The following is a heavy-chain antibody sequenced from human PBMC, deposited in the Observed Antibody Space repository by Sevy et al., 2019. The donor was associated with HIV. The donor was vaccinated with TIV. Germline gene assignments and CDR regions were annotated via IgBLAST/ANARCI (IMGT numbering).Heavy chain of an antibody. CDR2: ISSTGSTI. Sequence: GGSLRLSCAASGFTFSDYYMSWIRQAPGKGLEWVSFISSTGSTIYYADSVKGQFTISRDNAQNSLYLQMNSLRGEDTAVYYCARDMGAVTYYYYGMDVWGQGTTVTVSS. J-gene: IGHJ6*02. CDR3: ARDMGAVTYYYYGMDV. V-gene: IGHV3-11*01. CDR1: GFTFSDYY. D-gene: IGHD1-26*01.